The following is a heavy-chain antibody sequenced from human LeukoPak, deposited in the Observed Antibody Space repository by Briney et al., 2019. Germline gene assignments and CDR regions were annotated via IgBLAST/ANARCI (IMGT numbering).Heavy chain of an antibody. D-gene: IGHD3-10*01. CDR3: ARTYYYGSGSLTYDY. Sequence: ASVNVSCKASGYTFTSYGISWVRQAPGQGLEWRGWISAYNGNTNYAQKLQGRVTMTTDTSTSTAYMELRSLRSDDTAVYYCARTYYYGSGSLTYDYWGQGTLVTVSS. V-gene: IGHV1-18*01. CDR2: ISAYNGNT. J-gene: IGHJ4*02. CDR1: GYTFTSYG.